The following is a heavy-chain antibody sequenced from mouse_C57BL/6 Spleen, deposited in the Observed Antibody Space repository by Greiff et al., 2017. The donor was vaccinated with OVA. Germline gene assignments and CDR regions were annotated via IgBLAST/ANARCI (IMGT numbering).Heavy chain of an antibody. CDR3: ARIYDGYYGDWYFDV. V-gene: IGHV14-2*01. CDR1: GFNIKDYY. Sequence: VQLQQSGAELVKPGASVKLSCTASGFNIKDYYMHWVKQRTEPGLEWIGRIDPEDGETKYAPKFQGKATITADTSSNTAYLQLSSLTSEDTAVYYCARIYDGYYGDWYFDVWGTGTTVTVSS. J-gene: IGHJ1*03. D-gene: IGHD2-3*01. CDR2: IDPEDGET.